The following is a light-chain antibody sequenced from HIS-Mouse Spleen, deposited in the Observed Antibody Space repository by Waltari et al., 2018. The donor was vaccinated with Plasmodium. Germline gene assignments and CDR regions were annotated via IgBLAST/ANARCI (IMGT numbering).Light chain of an antibody. Sequence: SYELTQPPSVSVSPGQTASITCSGDKLGDKYACWNPQKPGQSLVLVIYQDSKRPSGIPERFSGSNSGNTATLTISGTQAMDEADYYCQAWDSSTAVFGGGTKLTVL. CDR2: QDS. J-gene: IGLJ3*02. CDR3: QAWDSSTAV. CDR1: KLGDKY. V-gene: IGLV3-1*01.